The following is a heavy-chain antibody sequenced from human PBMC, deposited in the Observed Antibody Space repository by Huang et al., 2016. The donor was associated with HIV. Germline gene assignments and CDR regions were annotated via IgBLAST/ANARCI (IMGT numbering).Heavy chain of an antibody. J-gene: IGHJ4*02. V-gene: IGHV1-8*03. CDR3: ARARGLLYDSTGYYSRYYFDS. Sequence: QVQLVQSGAEVKQPGASVKVSCTAAGFNFNNYDFNWVRQASGQGVGWMGGMTPKSGNTDYAQKFQGRVTITRNTAITTAYMELRRLRAEDTAVDYCARARGLLYDSTGYYSRYYFDSWGQGTLVTISS. D-gene: IGHD3-22*01. CDR2: MTPKSGNT. CDR1: GFNFNNYD.